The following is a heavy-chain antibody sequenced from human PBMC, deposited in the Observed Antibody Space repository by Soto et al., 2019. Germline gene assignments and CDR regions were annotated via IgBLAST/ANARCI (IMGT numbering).Heavy chain of an antibody. D-gene: IGHD3-22*01. V-gene: IGHV3-9*01. J-gene: IGHJ4*02. CDR1: GFTFDYYA. CDR2: ISWNSGSI. Sequence: GGSLRLSCAASGFTFDYYAMHWVRQAPGKGLEWVSGISWNSGSIGYADSVKGRFTISRDNAKNSLYLQMNSLRAGDTALYYCAISEEDSSGYSLDYWGQGTLVTVSS. CDR3: AISEEDSSGYSLDY.